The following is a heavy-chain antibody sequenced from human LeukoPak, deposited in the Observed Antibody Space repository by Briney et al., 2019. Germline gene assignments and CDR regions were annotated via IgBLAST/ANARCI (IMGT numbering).Heavy chain of an antibody. CDR3: ARGLGGSYYFDH. CDR1: GDSISSHF. Sequence: PSETLSLTCTVSGDSISSHFWSWIRQPPGKGLEWIGCIHYTGSTNYNPSLKSRVTISVDTSKNQFSLNLNSINAADTAVYYCARGLGGSYYFDHWGQGALVTVSS. CDR2: IHYTGST. J-gene: IGHJ4*02. V-gene: IGHV4-59*11. D-gene: IGHD1-26*01.